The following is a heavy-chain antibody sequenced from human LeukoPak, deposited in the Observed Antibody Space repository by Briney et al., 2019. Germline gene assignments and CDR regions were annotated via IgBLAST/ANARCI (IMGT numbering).Heavy chain of an antibody. CDR2: ISYDGSNK. V-gene: IGHV3-30*04. CDR1: GFTFSSYA. Sequence: PGGSLRLSCAASGFTFSSYAMHWVRQAPGKGLEWVAVISYDGSNKYYADSVKGRFTISRDNSKNTLYLQMNSLRAEDTAVCYCARASRTNWFDPWGQGTLVTVSS. CDR3: ARASRTNWFDP. J-gene: IGHJ5*02.